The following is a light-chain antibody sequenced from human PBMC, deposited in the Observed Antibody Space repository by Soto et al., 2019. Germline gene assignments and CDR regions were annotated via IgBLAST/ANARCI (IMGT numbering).Light chain of an antibody. CDR1: QSISSW. V-gene: IGKV1-5*03. CDR3: EQYNSYWT. J-gene: IGKJ1*01. CDR2: KAS. Sequence: DIQMTQSPSTLSASVGDRVTITCRASQSISSWLAWYQQKPGKAPKLLIYKASSLEGGVPSRFSGSGSGTEFALTISSRQPDDFATYYCEQYNSYWTFGQGNKVEIK.